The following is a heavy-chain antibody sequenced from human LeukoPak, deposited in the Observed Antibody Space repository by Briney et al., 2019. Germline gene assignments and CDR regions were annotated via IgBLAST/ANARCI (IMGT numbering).Heavy chain of an antibody. D-gene: IGHD2-15*01. CDR1: GFPFLAYA. Sequence: PGGSLRLSCAASGFPFLAYAMSWVRQAPGKGPEMVAHISASGDSIYYADSVKGRFTISRDNSRTTLYLQVNTLRVEDTAVYYCARGGSPRGFLGYWGQGTLVTVSS. J-gene: IGHJ4*02. V-gene: IGHV3-23*01. CDR3: ARGGSPRGFLGY. CDR2: ISASGDSI.